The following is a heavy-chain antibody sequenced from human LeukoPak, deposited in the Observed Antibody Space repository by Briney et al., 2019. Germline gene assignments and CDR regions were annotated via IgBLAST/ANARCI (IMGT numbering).Heavy chain of an antibody. Sequence: SETLSLTCAVSGGSISSSNWWSWVRQPPGKGLEWIGEIYHSGSTNYNPSLKSRVTISVDKSKNQFSLKLSSVTAADTAVYYCARRGYYDSSGYSDYWGRGTLVTVSS. D-gene: IGHD3-22*01. CDR1: GGSISSSNW. CDR3: ARRGYYDSSGYSDY. CDR2: IYHSGST. J-gene: IGHJ4*02. V-gene: IGHV4-4*02.